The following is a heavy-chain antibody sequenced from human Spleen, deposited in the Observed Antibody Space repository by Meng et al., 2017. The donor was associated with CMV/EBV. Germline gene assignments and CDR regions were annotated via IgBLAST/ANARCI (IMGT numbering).Heavy chain of an antibody. D-gene: IGHD6-19*01. J-gene: IGHJ4*02. V-gene: IGHV3-74*01. CDR3: ARFESSGWYVY. CDR2: INSDGSTT. Sequence: LSCAVSGFTFSSYWMHWVRQVPGKGLVWVSRINSDGSTTTYADSVKGRFTISRDNAKNTLYLQMISLRAEDTAVYFCARFESSGWYVYWGQGTLVTVSS. CDR1: GFTFSSYW.